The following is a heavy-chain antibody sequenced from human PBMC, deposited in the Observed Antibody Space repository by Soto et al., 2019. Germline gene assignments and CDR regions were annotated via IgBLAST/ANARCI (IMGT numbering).Heavy chain of an antibody. CDR3: TNTYYDFWSALRPENWFAP. D-gene: IGHD3-3*01. CDR1: GGTFSSYA. Sequence: GASVKVSCKASGGTFSSYAISWVRRAPGQGLEWMGGIIPIFGTANYAQKFQGRVTITADESTSTAYMELSSLRSEDTAVYYCTNTYYDFWSALRPENWFAPWGQGTLVIVSA. CDR2: IIPIFGTA. V-gene: IGHV1-69*13. J-gene: IGHJ5*02.